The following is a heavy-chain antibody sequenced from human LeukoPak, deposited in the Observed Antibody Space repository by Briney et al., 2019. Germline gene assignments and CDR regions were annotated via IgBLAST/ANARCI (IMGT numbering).Heavy chain of an antibody. V-gene: IGHV4-34*01. J-gene: IGHJ5*02. D-gene: IGHD2-15*01. Sequence: SETLSLTCAVYGGSFSGYYWSWIRQPPGKGLEWIGEINHSGSTNYNPSLKSRVTISVDTSKNQFSLKLSSVTAADTAVYYCAGGTRYCSGGSCYGGWFDPWGQGTLVTVSS. CDR2: INHSGST. CDR1: GGSFSGYY. CDR3: AGGTRYCSGGSCYGGWFDP.